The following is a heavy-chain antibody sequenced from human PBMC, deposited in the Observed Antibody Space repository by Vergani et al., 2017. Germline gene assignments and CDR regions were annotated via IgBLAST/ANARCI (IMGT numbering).Heavy chain of an antibody. D-gene: IGHD3-16*02. V-gene: IGHV3-9*01. CDR2: ISWNSGSI. J-gene: IGHJ3*02. Sequence: EVQLVESGGGLVQPGRSLRLSCAASGFTFDDYAMHWVRQAPGKGLEWVSVISWNSGSIGYVDSVKGRFTISRDNAKNSLYLQMNSLRAEDTAVYYCAGERGYDYVWGSYRYGAFDIWGQGTMVTVSS. CDR1: GFTFDDYA. CDR3: AGERGYDYVWGSYRYGAFDI.